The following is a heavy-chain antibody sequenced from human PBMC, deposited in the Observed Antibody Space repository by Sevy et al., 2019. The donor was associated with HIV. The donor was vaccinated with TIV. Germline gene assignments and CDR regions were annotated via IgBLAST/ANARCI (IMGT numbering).Heavy chain of an antibody. Sequence: SETLSLTCTVSGGSITDKKYYWAWIRQPPGKGLEWIGSISYGGSTYYNPSLQSRVTLSVDTCKNQISLNPSSVTAADTAKYYCAIRVAAAGQGNEYFQHWGRGTLVTVSS. CDR1: GGSITDKKYY. V-gene: IGHV4-39*01. J-gene: IGHJ1*01. CDR2: ISYGGST. D-gene: IGHD6-13*01. CDR3: AIRVAAAGQGNEYFQH.